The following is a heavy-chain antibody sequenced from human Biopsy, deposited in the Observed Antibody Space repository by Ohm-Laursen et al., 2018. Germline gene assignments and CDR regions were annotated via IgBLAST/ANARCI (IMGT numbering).Heavy chain of an antibody. CDR3: AKDAHTFGSEQDS. V-gene: IGHV3-23*01. CDR1: GFTFGDYA. J-gene: IGHJ4*02. D-gene: IGHD2/OR15-2a*01. Sequence: GSLRLSCTASGFTFGDYAMNWVRQAPGKGLQWVSTISGSGTTTYYADSVKGRFTISRDNSKNTAYLLMNSLRADDTAIYFRAKDAHTFGSEQDSWGQGTLVAVSS. CDR2: ISGSGTTT.